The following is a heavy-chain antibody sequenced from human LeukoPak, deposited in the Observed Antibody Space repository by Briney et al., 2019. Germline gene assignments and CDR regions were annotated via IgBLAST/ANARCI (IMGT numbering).Heavy chain of an antibody. CDR3: ARATTYDILTGFSDY. CDR1: GGSISSSSYY. J-gene: IGHJ4*02. Sequence: SETLSLTCTVSGGSISSSSYYWGWIRQPPGKGLDWIGSIYYSGSTYYNPSLKSRFTISVDTSKNQFSLKLSSVTAADTAVYYCARATTYDILTGFSDYWGQGTLVTVSS. V-gene: IGHV4-39*01. CDR2: IYYSGST. D-gene: IGHD3-9*01.